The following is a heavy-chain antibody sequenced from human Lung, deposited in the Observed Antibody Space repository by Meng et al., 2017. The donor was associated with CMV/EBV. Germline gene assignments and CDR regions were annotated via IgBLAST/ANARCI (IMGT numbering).Heavy chain of an antibody. Sequence: ESXKISXVASGFSFSAHTMNGVRQAPGQGLEWISSIRSSSSYVYYVDSVKYRFTVSRDNAKDSLYLQMNRLSVEDTAVYYCAREGFVCSGLYCNTIHDYGMDIWGQGTXVTVSS. CDR1: GFSFSAHT. J-gene: IGHJ3*02. CDR2: IRSSSSYV. D-gene: IGHD2-15*01. CDR3: AREGFVCSGLYCNTIHDYGMDI. V-gene: IGHV3-21*01.